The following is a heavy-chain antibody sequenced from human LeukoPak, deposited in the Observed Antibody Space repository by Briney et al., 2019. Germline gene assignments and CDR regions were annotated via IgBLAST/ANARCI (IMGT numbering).Heavy chain of an antibody. J-gene: IGHJ4*02. CDR2: IIPILGIA. V-gene: IGHV1-69*04. CDR1: GGTFSSYA. Sequence: GASVKVCCKASGGTFSSYAISWVRQAPGQGLEWMGRIIPILGIANYAQKFQGRVTITADESTSTAYMELSSLRSEDTAVYYCARVVMGAHFDYWGQGTLVTVSS. D-gene: IGHD4/OR15-4a*01. CDR3: ARVVMGAHFDY.